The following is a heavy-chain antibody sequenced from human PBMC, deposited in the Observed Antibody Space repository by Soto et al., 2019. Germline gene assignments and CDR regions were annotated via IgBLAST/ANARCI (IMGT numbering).Heavy chain of an antibody. CDR1: GFTFSSYA. CDR2: ISGSGGST. CDR3: AKTPIAYILTGYQGYFDL. J-gene: IGHJ2*01. V-gene: IGHV3-23*01. Sequence: EVQLLESGGGLVQPGGSLRLSCAASGFTFSSYAMSWVRQAPGKGLEWVSAISGSGGSTYYADSVKGRFTISRDNSKNTLYLQMNSLRAEDTAVYYYAKTPIAYILTGYQGYFDLWGRGTLVTVSS. D-gene: IGHD3-9*01.